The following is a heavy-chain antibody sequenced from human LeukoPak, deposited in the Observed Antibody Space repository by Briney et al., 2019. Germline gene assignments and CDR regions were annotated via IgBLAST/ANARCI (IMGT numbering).Heavy chain of an antibody. CDR3: TTIRMPKGGGVRIYYFDY. D-gene: IGHD2-15*01. CDR1: GFTSSNAW. Sequence: GRSLRLSRAASGFTSSNAWISWARQAPRKGLEWVGRIKSKTDAGTTAYAAPVEGRFTISRDDSRNRLYLQMNSLKTEDTAVYYCTTIRMPKGGGVRIYYFDYWGQGTLVTVSS. V-gene: IGHV3-15*01. J-gene: IGHJ4*02. CDR2: IKSKTDAGTT.